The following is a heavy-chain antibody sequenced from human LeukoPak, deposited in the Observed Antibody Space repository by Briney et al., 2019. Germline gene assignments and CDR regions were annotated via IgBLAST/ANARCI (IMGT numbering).Heavy chain of an antibody. CDR3: ARQWAVAGAYYYYGMDV. D-gene: IGHD6-19*01. Sequence: GESLKISCKGSGYKFTSYWIGWVRQMPGKGLEWVATIYPGDSDTRYGPSFQGQVTISVDKSISTAYLQWSSLKASDTAMYYCARQWAVAGAYYYYGMDVWGQGTTVTVSS. V-gene: IGHV5-51*01. CDR2: IYPGDSDT. J-gene: IGHJ6*02. CDR1: GYKFTSYW.